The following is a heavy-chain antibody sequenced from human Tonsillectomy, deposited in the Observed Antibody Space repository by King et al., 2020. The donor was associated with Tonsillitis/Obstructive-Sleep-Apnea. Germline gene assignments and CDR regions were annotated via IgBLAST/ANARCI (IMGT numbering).Heavy chain of an antibody. CDR1: GYTLTDLS. D-gene: IGHD1-1*01. Sequence: QLVQSGAEVKKPGASVKVSCKVSGYTLTDLSMHWVRQAPGKGLEWMGNFDPEDGETILAQKLQGRDTMTAYTSTDTTYMELSSLRSEDTAVYYCATAPGTPDFDYWGQGTRVTVSS. J-gene: IGHJ4*02. V-gene: IGHV1-24*01. CDR2: FDPEDGET. CDR3: ATAPGTPDFDY.